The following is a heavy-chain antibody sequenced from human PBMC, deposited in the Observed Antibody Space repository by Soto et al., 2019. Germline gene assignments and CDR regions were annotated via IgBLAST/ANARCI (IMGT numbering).Heavy chain of an antibody. CDR3: ARDSRGYYDSSGYLN. V-gene: IGHV3-30*03. D-gene: IGHD3-22*01. CDR1: GFTFNNYG. Sequence: SLRLSCAASGFTFNNYGMHWVRQAPGKGLEWVAVISYDGSNKYYADSVKGRFTISRDNSKNTLYLQMNSLRAEDTAVYYCARDSRGYYDSSGYLNWGQGTLVTVSS. CDR2: ISYDGSNK. J-gene: IGHJ4*02.